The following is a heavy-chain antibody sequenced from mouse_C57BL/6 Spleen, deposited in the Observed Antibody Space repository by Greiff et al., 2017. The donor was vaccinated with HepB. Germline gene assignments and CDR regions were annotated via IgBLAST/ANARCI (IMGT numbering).Heavy chain of an antibody. J-gene: IGHJ1*03. CDR1: GYTFTSYW. CDR3: ARGHYYGSSYWYFDV. Sequence: QVQLQQSGAELVKPGASVKMSCKASGYTFTSYWITWVKQRPGQGLEWIGDIYPGSGSTNYNEKFKSKATLTVDTSSSTAYMQLSSLTSEDSAVYYCARGHYYGSSYWYFDVWGTGTTVTVSS. D-gene: IGHD1-1*01. V-gene: IGHV1-55*01. CDR2: IYPGSGST.